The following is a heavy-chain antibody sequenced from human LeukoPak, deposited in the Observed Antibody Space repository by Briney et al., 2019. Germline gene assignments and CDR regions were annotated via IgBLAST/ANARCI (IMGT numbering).Heavy chain of an antibody. CDR3: ARGPIVEATQGWFDP. J-gene: IGHJ5*02. V-gene: IGHV4-30-4*01. D-gene: IGHD1-26*01. Sequence: SETLSLTCTVSGGSISSGDYYWSWIRQPPGKGLEWIGYIYYSGSTYYNPSLKSRVTISVDTSKNQFSLKLSSVTAADTAVYYCARGPIVEATQGWFDPWGQGTLVTVSS. CDR1: GGSISSGDYY. CDR2: IYYSGST.